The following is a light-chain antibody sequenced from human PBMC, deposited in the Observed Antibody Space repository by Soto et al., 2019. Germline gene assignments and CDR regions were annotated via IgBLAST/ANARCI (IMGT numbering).Light chain of an antibody. J-gene: IGKJ1*01. V-gene: IGKV3-15*01. Sequence: EIVMTQSPATPSVSSGERAPLSCRASQSVRSYLAWYQQKPGQAPRLLIYGASTMATGIPARFSGSGSGTEFTLTISSLQSEDFAVYYCQQYNNWPRTFGQGTKVDIK. CDR3: QQYNNWPRT. CDR2: GAS. CDR1: QSVRSY.